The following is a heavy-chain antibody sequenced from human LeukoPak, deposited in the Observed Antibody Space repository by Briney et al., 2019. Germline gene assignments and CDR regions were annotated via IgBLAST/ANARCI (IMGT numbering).Heavy chain of an antibody. Sequence: PSETLSLTCTVSGGSISSYYWSWIRQPPGKGLEWIGYIYYSGSTNYNPSLKSRVTISVDTSKNQFSLKLSSVTAADTAVYYCARPDSSGYYIFDYWGQGTLVTVSS. CDR3: ARPDSSGYYIFDY. D-gene: IGHD3-22*01. V-gene: IGHV4-59*12. CDR2: IYYSGST. J-gene: IGHJ4*02. CDR1: GGSISSYY.